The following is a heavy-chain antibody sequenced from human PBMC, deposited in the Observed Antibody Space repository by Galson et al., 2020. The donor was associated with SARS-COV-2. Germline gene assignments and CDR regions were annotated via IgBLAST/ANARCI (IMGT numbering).Heavy chain of an antibody. CDR3: AKRVSGIVVVTHNWFDP. J-gene: IGHJ5*02. V-gene: IGHV3-23*01. CDR1: GFTFRTYA. Sequence: GGSLRLSCAASGFTFRTYAMSWVRQAPGKGLEWVSDISGGGGRTYYAYADSVKGRFSIYRDNSENTVYLQMNSLRAEDTAVYYCAKRVSGIVVVTHNWFDPWGQGTLVTVSS. CDR2: ISGGGGRT. D-gene: IGHD3-22*01.